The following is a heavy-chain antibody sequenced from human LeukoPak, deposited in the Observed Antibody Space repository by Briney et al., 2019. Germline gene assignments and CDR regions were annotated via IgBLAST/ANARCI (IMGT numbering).Heavy chain of an antibody. V-gene: IGHV3-33*01. Sequence: GGSLRLPCAAPGFTFSSYGMHWVRQAPGKGLEWVAVIWYDGSNKYYADSVKGRFTISRDNSENTLYLQMNSLRAEDTAVYYCAFGYGDYGDAFDIWGQGTMVTVSS. CDR1: GFTFSSYG. CDR3: AFGYGDYGDAFDI. D-gene: IGHD4-17*01. CDR2: IWYDGSNK. J-gene: IGHJ3*02.